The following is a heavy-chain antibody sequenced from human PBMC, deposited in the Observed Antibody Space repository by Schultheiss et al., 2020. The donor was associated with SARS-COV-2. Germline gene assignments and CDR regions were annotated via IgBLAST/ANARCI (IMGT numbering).Heavy chain of an antibody. Sequence: ASVKVSCKASGYTFTSYGISWVRQAPGQGLEWMGWINPNSGGTNYAQKFQGRVTMTRDTSISTAYMELSRLRSEDTAVYYCARVAFVVVPAAKGGFDPWGQGTLVTVSS. CDR3: ARVAFVVVPAAKGGFDP. D-gene: IGHD2-2*01. CDR1: GYTFTSYG. V-gene: IGHV1-2*02. J-gene: IGHJ5*02. CDR2: INPNSGGT.